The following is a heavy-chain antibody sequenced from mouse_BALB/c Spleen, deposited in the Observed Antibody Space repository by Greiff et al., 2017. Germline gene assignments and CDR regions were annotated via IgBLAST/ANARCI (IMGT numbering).Heavy chain of an antibody. J-gene: IGHJ2*01. V-gene: IGHV5-15*02. D-gene: IGHD2-4*01. CDR1: GFTFSDYG. CDR2: ISNLAYSI. Sequence: DVMLVESGGGLVQPGGSRKLSCAASGFTFSDYGMAWVRQAPGKGPEWVAFISNLAYSIYYADTVTGRFTISRENAKNTLYLEMSSLRSEDTAMYYCARMIYYDYDRNYFDYWGQGTTLTVSS. CDR3: ARMIYYDYDRNYFDY.